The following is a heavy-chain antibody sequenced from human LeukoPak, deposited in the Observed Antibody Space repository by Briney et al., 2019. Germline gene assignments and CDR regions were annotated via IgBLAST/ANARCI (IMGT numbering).Heavy chain of an antibody. D-gene: IGHD3-22*01. CDR2: IYYSGST. CDR3: ARVDYYDSSGYFFHFDY. Sequence: SETLSLTCTVSGGSISSYYWSWIRQPPGKGLEWIGYIYYSGSTNYNPSLKSRVTISVDTSKNQFSLKLSSVTAADTAVYYCARVDYYDSSGYFFHFDYWGQGTLVTVSS. CDR1: GGSISSYY. V-gene: IGHV4-59*12. J-gene: IGHJ4*02.